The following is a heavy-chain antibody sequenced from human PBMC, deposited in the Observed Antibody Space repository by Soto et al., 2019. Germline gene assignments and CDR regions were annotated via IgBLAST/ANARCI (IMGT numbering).Heavy chain of an antibody. V-gene: IGHV1-69*06. CDR3: ARAQRYYDSSGYYAGHLDY. CDR2: IIPIFGTA. D-gene: IGHD3-22*01. CDR1: GGTFSSYA. Sequence: SVKVSCKASGGTFSSYAISWVRQAPGQGXEWMGGIIPIFGTANYAQKFQGRVTITADKSTSTAYMELSSLRSEDTAVYYCARAQRYYDSSGYYAGHLDYWGQGTLVTVSS. J-gene: IGHJ4*02.